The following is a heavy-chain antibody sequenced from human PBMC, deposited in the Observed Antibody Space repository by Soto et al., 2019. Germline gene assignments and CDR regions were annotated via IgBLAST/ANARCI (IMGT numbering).Heavy chain of an antibody. Sequence: GASVKVSCKASGYTSTSYGISWVRQAPGQGLGWMGWISAYNGNTNYAQKLQGRVTMTTDTSTSTAYMELRSLRSDDTAVYYCARSLYGDYSEYFQHWGQGTLVTVSS. V-gene: IGHV1-18*01. CDR1: GYTSTSYG. D-gene: IGHD4-17*01. CDR3: ARSLYGDYSEYFQH. CDR2: ISAYNGNT. J-gene: IGHJ1*01.